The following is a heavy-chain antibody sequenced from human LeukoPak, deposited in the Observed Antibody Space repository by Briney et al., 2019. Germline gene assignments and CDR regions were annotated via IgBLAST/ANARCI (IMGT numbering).Heavy chain of an antibody. CDR3: ARSHLWPSGTFDI. J-gene: IGHJ3*02. CDR1: GASLSGYY. Sequence: SETLSLTCAVSGASLSGYYWSWIRQSPGKGLEWIGEINHGGFTNYNPSLKSRVTISVDTSRNQIALRSSSLTAAHTAVYFCARSHLWPSGTFDIWGQGTVVAVSS. V-gene: IGHV4-34*01. CDR2: INHGGFT. D-gene: IGHD5-18*01.